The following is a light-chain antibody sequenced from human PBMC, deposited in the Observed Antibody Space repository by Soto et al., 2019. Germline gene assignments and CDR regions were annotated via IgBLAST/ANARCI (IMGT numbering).Light chain of an antibody. Sequence: DIQMTQSPSSLSASVGDRVTITCRASQSISSYLNWYQQMPGKAPKLLIYAASHLQSGVPSRFSGGGSGTYFTLPISSLQPEDFATYYCQQSYSSLALTFGGGTRVEIK. CDR1: QSISSY. CDR3: QQSYSSLALT. CDR2: AAS. J-gene: IGKJ4*01. V-gene: IGKV1-39*01.